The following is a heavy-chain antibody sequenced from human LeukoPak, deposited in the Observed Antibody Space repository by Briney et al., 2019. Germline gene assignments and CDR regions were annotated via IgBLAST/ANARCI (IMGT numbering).Heavy chain of an antibody. CDR1: GFSFSDYG. CDR2: ISRNGGST. Sequence: GGSLRLSCAASGFSFSDYGMHWVRQAPGKGLDYVSAISRNGGSTYYGSSVKGRFTISRDNSKNTLYLQMDSLRGEDMGVYYCARDLRSSWKYYYYMDVWGKGTTVTISS. J-gene: IGHJ6*03. D-gene: IGHD6-13*01. CDR3: ARDLRSSWKYYYYMDV. V-gene: IGHV3-64*01.